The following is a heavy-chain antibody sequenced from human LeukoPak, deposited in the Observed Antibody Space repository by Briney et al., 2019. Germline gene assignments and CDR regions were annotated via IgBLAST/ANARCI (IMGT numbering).Heavy chain of an antibody. J-gene: IGHJ4*02. CDR3: ARLYCSGGSCYSDY. D-gene: IGHD2-15*01. V-gene: IGHV4-30-4*01. CDR1: GGSISSGDYY. CDR2: IHYSGST. Sequence: SETLSLTCTVSGGSISSGDYYWSWIRQPPGKGLEWIGYIHYSGSTYYNPSLKSRLTISVDTSKNQFSLKLSSVTAADTAIYYCARLYCSGGSCYSDYWGQGTLVTVSS.